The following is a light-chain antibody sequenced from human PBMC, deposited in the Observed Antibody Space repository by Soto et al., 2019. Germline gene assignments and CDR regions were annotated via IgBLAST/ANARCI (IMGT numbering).Light chain of an antibody. Sequence: DIVLTQSPGTLSLSPGERATLSCRASQTVSSVHLAWYQQKRGQAPTLLIYGESRRATGIPDRFSGSGSGTDFTLTIRRLAPEHFAPYSCQQYDNSLWTFGQGTKVDI. J-gene: IGKJ1*01. V-gene: IGKV3-20*01. CDR3: QQYDNSLWT. CDR2: GES. CDR1: QTVSSVH.